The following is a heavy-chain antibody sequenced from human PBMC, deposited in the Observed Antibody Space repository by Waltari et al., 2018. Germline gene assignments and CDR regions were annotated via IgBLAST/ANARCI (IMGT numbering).Heavy chain of an antibody. V-gene: IGHV4-59*11. Sequence: VQLQESGPGLVKPSETLALTCTVSGGPLSSPYWRWIRQPPGKGLEWIGHIYYSGSTNDDPSLNSRVTISVDTSKNQFSLKLSSVTAADTAVYYWARWGIAAAEYNWFDPWGQGTLVTVSS. J-gene: IGHJ5*02. CDR3: ARWGIAAAEYNWFDP. CDR2: IYYSGST. D-gene: IGHD6-13*01. CDR1: GGPLSSPY.